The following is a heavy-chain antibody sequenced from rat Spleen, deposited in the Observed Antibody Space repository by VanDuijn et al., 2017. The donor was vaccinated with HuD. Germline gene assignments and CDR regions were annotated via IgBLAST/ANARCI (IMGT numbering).Heavy chain of an antibody. CDR2: IKYDGIST. CDR1: GFTFSDFY. V-gene: IGHV5-7*01. Sequence: EVQLVESGGGLVQPGKSMKLSCAASGFTFSDFYMAWVRQAPTKGLEWVATIKYDGISTYYRDSVKGRFTISRDNTKTTLYLQMDSLRSEDTATYYCARRFDFDYWGQGVMVTVSS. J-gene: IGHJ2*01. CDR3: ARRFDFDY.